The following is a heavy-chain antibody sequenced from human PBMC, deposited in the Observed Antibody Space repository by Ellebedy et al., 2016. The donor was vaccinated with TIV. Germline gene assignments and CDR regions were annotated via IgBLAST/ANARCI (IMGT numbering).Heavy chain of an antibody. CDR1: GYTFTAYY. CDR3: SRERDASMASYYYYGLDV. V-gene: IGHV1-2*02. Sequence: AASVKVSCKASGYTFTAYYMHWVRQAPGQGLEWMGWINPNSGGTNYAQKFQGRVTMTRDTSIGTTYMELSSLTSDDTAVYYCSRERDASMASYYYYGLDVWGQGTTVTVSS. J-gene: IGHJ6*02. CDR2: INPNSGGT. D-gene: IGHD5-18*01.